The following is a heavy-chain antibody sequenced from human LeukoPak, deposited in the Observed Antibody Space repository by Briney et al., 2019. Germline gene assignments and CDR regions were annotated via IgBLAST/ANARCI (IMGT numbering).Heavy chain of an antibody. CDR3: ARVSSGWYDAFDI. CDR2: IYHSGST. D-gene: IGHD6-19*01. V-gene: IGHV4-4*02. J-gene: IGHJ3*02. Sequence: SGTLSHTCAVSGGSISSSNWWCWVRQPPGKGLEWIGEIYHSGSTNYNPSLKSRVTISVDKSKNQFSLKLSSVTAADTAVYYCARVSSGWYDAFDIWGQGTMVTVSS. CDR1: GGSISSSNW.